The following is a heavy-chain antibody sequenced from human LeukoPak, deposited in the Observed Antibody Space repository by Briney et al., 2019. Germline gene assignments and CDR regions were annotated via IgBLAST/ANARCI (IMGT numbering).Heavy chain of an antibody. V-gene: IGHV4-59*01. CDR1: GGXISSYY. D-gene: IGHD4-23*01. Sequence: SETLSLTCTVSGGXISSYYWSWIRQPPGKGLEWIGYIHYSGSTNCNPSVKSRVAMSVDTSKKQFSLKLSSLTAADTAVYYCARGGTAVIAPYAFDIWGQGTMVTVSS. CDR3: ARGGTAVIAPYAFDI. J-gene: IGHJ3*02. CDR2: IHYSGST.